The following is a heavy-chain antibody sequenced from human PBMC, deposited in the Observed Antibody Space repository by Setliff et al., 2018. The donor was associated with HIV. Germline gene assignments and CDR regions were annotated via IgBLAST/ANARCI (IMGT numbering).Heavy chain of an antibody. D-gene: IGHD6-13*01. J-gene: IGHJ1*01. CDR2: ISSSSTYI. V-gene: IGHV3-21*04. CDR1: GFTFSSYR. Sequence: GGSLRLSCAASGFTFSSYRMNWVRQAPGKGLEWVSSISSSSTYIYYADSVKGRFTISRDNAKNSLYLQMNSLRPEDTALYYCAREMAATAHPDDPYFQHWGQGTLVTVSS. CDR3: AREMAATAHPDDPYFQH.